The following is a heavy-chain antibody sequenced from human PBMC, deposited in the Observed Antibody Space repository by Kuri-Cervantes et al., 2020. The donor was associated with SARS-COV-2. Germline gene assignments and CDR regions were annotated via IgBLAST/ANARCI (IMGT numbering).Heavy chain of an antibody. CDR3: ARETYSGSFNFDY. D-gene: IGHD1-26*01. CDR1: GLTFSSYA. Sequence: GGSLRLSCAAFGLTFSSYAMHWVRQAPGKGLEWVAVISYDGSNKYYADSVKGRFTISRDNSKNTLYLQMNSLRAEDTAVYYCARETYSGSFNFDYWGQGTLVTVSS. J-gene: IGHJ4*02. CDR2: ISYDGSNK. V-gene: IGHV3-30-3*01.